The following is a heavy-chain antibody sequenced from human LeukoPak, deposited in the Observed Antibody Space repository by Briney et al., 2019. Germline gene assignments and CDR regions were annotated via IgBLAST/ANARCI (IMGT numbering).Heavy chain of an antibody. CDR3: ARVSYVRGVTVYYFDH. CDR2: ISSSRSYI. CDR1: GFTFSSYS. Sequence: PGGSLRLSCAASGFTFSSYSMNWVRQAPGEGLEWVSSISSSRSYIYYADSVKGRFTISRDNAKNSLYLQMNSLRAEDTAIYYCARVSYVRGVTVYYFDHWGQGTLVTVSS. D-gene: IGHD3-10*02. J-gene: IGHJ4*02. V-gene: IGHV3-21*01.